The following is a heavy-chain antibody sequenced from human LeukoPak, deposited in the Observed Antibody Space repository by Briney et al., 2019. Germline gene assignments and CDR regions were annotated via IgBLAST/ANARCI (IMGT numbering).Heavy chain of an antibody. CDR1: VDSVSSNSAA. Sequence: SQTLSLTCATSVDSVSSNSAALNWIRQSPSRGLEWLGRTYYRSRWYNGYAPSVKSRITINPDTSKNQFSLQLTSVTPEDTAVYYCAVGYGYLLGWGQGILVTVSS. CDR2: TYYRSRWYN. D-gene: IGHD5-18*01. J-gene: IGHJ4*02. V-gene: IGHV6-1*01. CDR3: AVGYGYLLG.